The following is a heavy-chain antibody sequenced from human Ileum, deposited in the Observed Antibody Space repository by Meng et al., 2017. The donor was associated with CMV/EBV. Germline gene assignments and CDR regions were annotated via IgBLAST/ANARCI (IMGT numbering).Heavy chain of an antibody. CDR3: ARDPGWDSSLFDY. Sequence: GGSLRLSCAASGFTVSSNYMSWVRQAPGKGLEWVSVIYSGGSTYYADSVKGRFTISRDNSKNTLYLQMNSLRAEDTAVYYCARDPGWDSSLFDYWGQGTLVTVSS. D-gene: IGHD6-6*01. CDR1: GFTVSSNY. CDR2: IYSGGST. V-gene: IGHV3-53*01. J-gene: IGHJ4*02.